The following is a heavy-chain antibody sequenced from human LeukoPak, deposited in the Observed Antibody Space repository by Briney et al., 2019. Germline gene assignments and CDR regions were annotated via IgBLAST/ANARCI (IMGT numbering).Heavy chain of an antibody. CDR1: GGTFSSYA. D-gene: IGHD6-13*01. Sequence: ASVKVSCKASGGTFSSYAISWVRQAPGQGLEWMGGIIPIFGTANYAQKFQGRVTITADESTSTAYMELSSLRSEDTAVYYCARESAYSSSWRRFDYWAREPWSPSPQ. CDR2: IIPIFGTA. CDR3: ARESAYSSSWRRFDY. J-gene: IGHJ4*02. V-gene: IGHV1-69*13.